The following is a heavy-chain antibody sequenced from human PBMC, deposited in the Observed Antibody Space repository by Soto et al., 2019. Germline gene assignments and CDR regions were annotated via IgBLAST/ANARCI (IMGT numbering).Heavy chain of an antibody. D-gene: IGHD3-3*01. V-gene: IGHV2-5*02. Sequence: QITLNESGPTVVKPTENLTLTCTFSGFSLTTSGGGVGWVRQSPGKAPEWLALIYWDDDKRYSTSLNSRLIITKDTSKNQVVLTMANVDPADTATYYCAHRVLRTVFGLVTTTAIYFDFWGPGTPVVVSS. CDR3: AHRVLRTVFGLVTTTAIYFDF. CDR2: IYWDDDK. J-gene: IGHJ4*02. CDR1: GFSLTTSGGG.